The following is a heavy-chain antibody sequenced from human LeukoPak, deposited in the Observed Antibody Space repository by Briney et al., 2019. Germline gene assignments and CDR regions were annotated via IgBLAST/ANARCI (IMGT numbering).Heavy chain of an antibody. V-gene: IGHV3-74*01. J-gene: IGHJ6*02. CDR3: KRGNYGMDV. CDR2: INSDGSST. CDR1: GFTFSTYW. Sequence: PGGSLRLSCAASGFTFSTYWMHWVRQAPGKGLVWVSHINSDGSSTNYADSVKGRFTISRDNAESTLYLQMNSLRVEDTAVYYCKRGNYGMDVWGQGTTVTVSS.